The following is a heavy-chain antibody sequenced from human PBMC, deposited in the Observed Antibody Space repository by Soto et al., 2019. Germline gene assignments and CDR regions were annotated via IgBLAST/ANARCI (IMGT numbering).Heavy chain of an antibody. Sequence: SETLSLTCTVSGCSISSGGYYWSWIRQHPGKGLEWIGYIYYSGSTYYNPSLKSRVTISVDTSKNQFSLKLSSVTAADTAVYYCARVWFGELWFDYWGQGTLVTVSS. CDR2: IYYSGST. CDR1: GCSISSGGYY. CDR3: ARVWFGELWFDY. J-gene: IGHJ5*01. D-gene: IGHD3-10*01. V-gene: IGHV4-31*03.